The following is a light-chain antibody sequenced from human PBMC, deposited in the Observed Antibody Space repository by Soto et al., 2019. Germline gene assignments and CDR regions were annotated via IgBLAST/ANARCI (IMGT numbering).Light chain of an antibody. Sequence: DIQMTQSPSTLSASVGDRVTITCRASQRISNWLAWYQQKPGKAPKLVIYRASTLESGVPSRFSGSGSGTEFTLTISSLHPDDFATYFCQQYNSYSGTFGPGTKVDIK. V-gene: IGKV1-5*03. CDR1: QRISNW. CDR3: QQYNSYSGT. J-gene: IGKJ3*01. CDR2: RAS.